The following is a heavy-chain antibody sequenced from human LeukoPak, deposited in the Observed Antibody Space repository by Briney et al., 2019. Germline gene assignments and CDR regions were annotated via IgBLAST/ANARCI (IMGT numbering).Heavy chain of an antibody. CDR3: ARDGVGYYDFWSGYWALPDY. V-gene: IGHV3-30-3*01. J-gene: IGHJ4*02. D-gene: IGHD3-3*01. Sequence: TGGSLRLSCAASGFTFSSYDMHWLRQAPGKGLGWVAVMSYDGSKKYYADSVKGRFNISRDNSKNTLYLQMHSLRAEATAVYYCARDGVGYYDFWSGYWALPDYWGQGTLVTVSS. CDR2: MSYDGSKK. CDR1: GFTFSSYD.